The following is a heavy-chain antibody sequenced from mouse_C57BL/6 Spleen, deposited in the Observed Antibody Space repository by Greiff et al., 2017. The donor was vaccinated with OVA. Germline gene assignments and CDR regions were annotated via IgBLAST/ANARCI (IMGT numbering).Heavy chain of an antibody. CDR2: INPNNGGT. V-gene: IGHV1-26*01. J-gene: IGHJ2*01. D-gene: IGHD4-1*01. CDR1: GYTFTDYY. Sequence: VQLQQSGPELVKPGASVKISCKASGYTFTDYYMNWVKQSHGKSLEWIGDINPNNGGTSYNQKFKGKATLTVDKSSSTAYMELRSLTSEDSAVYYCARRNWDWYFDYWGQGTTLTVSS. CDR3: ARRNWDWYFDY.